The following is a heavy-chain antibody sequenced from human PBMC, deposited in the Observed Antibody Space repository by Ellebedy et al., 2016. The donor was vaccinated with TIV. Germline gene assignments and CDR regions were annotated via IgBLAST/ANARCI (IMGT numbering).Heavy chain of an antibody. J-gene: IGHJ6*02. V-gene: IGHV1-24*01. CDR3: ATYYYGSGRYYKRGMDV. CDR2: FDPEDGET. Sequence: ASVKVSXKVSGYTLTELSMHWVRQAPGKGLEWMGGFDPEDGETIYAQKFQGRVTMTEDTSTDTAYMELSSLRSEDTAVYFCATYYYGSGRYYKRGMDVWGQGTTVTVSS. D-gene: IGHD3-10*01. CDR1: GYTLTELS.